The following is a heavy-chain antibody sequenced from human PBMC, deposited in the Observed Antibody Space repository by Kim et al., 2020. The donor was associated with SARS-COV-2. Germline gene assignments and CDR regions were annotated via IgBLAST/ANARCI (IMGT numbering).Heavy chain of an antibody. CDR2: TA. V-gene: IGHV1-69*01. D-gene: IGHD1-26*01. J-gene: IGHJ4*02. Sequence: TANYAQKFQGRVTITADESTSTAYMELSRLRSEDTAVYYCAREATQGVDYWGQGTLVTVSS. CDR3: AREATQGVDY.